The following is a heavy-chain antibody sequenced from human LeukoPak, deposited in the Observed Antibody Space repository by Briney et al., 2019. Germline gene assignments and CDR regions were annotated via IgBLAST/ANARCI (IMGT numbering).Heavy chain of an antibody. D-gene: IGHD1-26*01. Sequence: SSETLSLTCAVYGESFSGYYWSWIRQPPGKGLEWIGEINHSGSTNYNPSLKSRVTISVDTSKNQFSLKLSSVTAADTAVYYCARVPSSGDADYWGQGTLVTVSS. V-gene: IGHV4-34*01. CDR3: ARVPSSGDADY. CDR1: GESFSGYY. CDR2: INHSGST. J-gene: IGHJ4*02.